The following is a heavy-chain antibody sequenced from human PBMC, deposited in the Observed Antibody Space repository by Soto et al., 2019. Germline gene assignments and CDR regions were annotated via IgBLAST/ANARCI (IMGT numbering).Heavy chain of an antibody. V-gene: IGHV4-61*01. D-gene: IGHD6-19*01. CDR3: ARDKLLRLAVAGTRYFDY. J-gene: IGHJ4*02. CDR2: IYYSGST. Sequence: PSETLSLTCTVSGGSVSSGSYYWSWIRQPPGKGLEWIGYIYYSGSTNYNPSLKSRVTISVDTSKNQFSLKLSSVTAADTAVYYCARDKLLRLAVAGTRYFDYWGQGTLVTVSS. CDR1: GGSVSSGSYY.